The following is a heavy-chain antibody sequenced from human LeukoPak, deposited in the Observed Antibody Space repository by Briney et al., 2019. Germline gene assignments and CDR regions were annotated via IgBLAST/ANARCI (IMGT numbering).Heavy chain of an antibody. D-gene: IGHD6-13*01. CDR2: VNPNSGGT. CDR1: GYTFTDYY. J-gene: IGHJ5*02. Sequence: ASVKVSCKASGYTFTDYYVHWVRQAPGRGLEWMGWVNPNSGGTYYAQKFQGRVTMTRDTSIRTAYMELSGLRSDDTAVYYCAREGGGAAPGYWFDPWGQGTLVTVSS. V-gene: IGHV1-2*02. CDR3: AREGGGAAPGYWFDP.